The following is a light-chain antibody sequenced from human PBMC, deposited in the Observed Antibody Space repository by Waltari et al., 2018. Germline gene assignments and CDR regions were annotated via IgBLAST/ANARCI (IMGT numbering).Light chain of an antibody. CDR3: VQGTHWPPT. Sequence: DVVMTQSPLSLPVTPGQPASISCRSSQSLVHSAGKTYLNWLQQKPGQPPRRLIYQVSNRDSGVPDRFSGSGAGTDFTLKISRVEAEDVGVYFCVQGTHWPPTFGQGTKVEIK. CDR1: QSLVHSAGKTY. V-gene: IGKV2-30*02. J-gene: IGKJ1*01. CDR2: QVS.